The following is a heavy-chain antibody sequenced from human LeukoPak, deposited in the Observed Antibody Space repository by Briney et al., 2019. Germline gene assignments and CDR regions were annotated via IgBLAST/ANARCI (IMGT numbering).Heavy chain of an antibody. CDR1: GFTFSSYA. Sequence: GGSLRLSCAASGFTFSSYAMSWVRQAPGKGLEWVSAISGSGGSTYYADSVKGRFTISRDNAKNTLYLQMNSLRAEDTAVYYCAKYKALMYYFDYWGQGTLVTVSS. D-gene: IGHD2-8*01. J-gene: IGHJ4*02. CDR2: ISGSGGST. CDR3: AKYKALMYYFDY. V-gene: IGHV3-23*01.